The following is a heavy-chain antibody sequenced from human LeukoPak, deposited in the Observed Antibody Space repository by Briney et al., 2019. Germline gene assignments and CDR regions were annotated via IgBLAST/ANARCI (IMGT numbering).Heavy chain of an antibody. CDR1: GGSIGGSY. Sequence: SESMSLTCTVSGGSIGGSYRSWVRQPPGKGLEWIAYMYKSGGTTYNTSLKTGATISIDTSNNQLSLKLSSLTAADTAIYYCARWIESYGDYGYWGQGILVTVSS. V-gene: IGHV4-59*01. D-gene: IGHD4-17*01. J-gene: IGHJ4*02. CDR3: ARWIESYGDYGY. CDR2: MYKSGGT.